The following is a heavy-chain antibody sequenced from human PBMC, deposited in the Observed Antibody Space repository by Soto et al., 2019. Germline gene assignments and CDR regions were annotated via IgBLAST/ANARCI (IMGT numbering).Heavy chain of an antibody. J-gene: IGHJ4*02. Sequence: EVHLDESGGGLVQPGGSLRLSCETSGFTCSSRWMTWVRQVPGKGLEWVANIKQDENGKDYVDSVKGRFTISRDNAKNSLYLQMNSLRAEDTAVYYCATHDGPAAAGLVLDFWGQGPLVTVSS. D-gene: IGHD6-13*01. CDR2: IKQDENGK. CDR1: GFTCSSRW. CDR3: ATHDGPAAAGLVLDF. V-gene: IGHV3-7*02.